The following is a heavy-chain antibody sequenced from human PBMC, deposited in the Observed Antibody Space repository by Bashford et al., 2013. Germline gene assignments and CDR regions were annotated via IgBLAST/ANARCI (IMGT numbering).Heavy chain of an antibody. V-gene: IGHV1-2*02. CDR1: GYTFTGYY. CDR2: INPNSGGT. Sequence: ASVKVSCKASGYTFTGYYMHWVRQAPGQGLEWMGWINPNSGGTNYAQKFQGRVTMTRDTSISTAYMELSRLRSDDTAVYYCARDAASPSAKEYSSSWYEVSWFDPWGQGNPGHRLL. J-gene: IGHJ5*02. CDR3: ARDAASPSAKEYSSSWYEVSWFDP. D-gene: IGHD6-13*01.